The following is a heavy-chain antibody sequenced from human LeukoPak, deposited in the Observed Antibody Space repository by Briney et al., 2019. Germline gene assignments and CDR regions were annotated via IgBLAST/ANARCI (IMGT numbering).Heavy chain of an antibody. Sequence: SETLSLTCTVSGGSISGYYWSWIRQPPGKGLEWIGNIYYSGSTSYNPSLKSRVTISVDTSKNQFSLKLSSVTAADTAVYYCARDHYFDYWGQGTLVTVSS. J-gene: IGHJ4*02. V-gene: IGHV4-59*01. CDR1: GGSISGYY. CDR2: IYYSGST. CDR3: ARDHYFDY.